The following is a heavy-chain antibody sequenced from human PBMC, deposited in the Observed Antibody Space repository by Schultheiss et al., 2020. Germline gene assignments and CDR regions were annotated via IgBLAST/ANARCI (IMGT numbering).Heavy chain of an antibody. J-gene: IGHJ4*02. Sequence: SLKISCAASGFTFSSYAMHWVRQAPGKGLEWVSGISWNSGSIGYADSVKGRFTISRDNAKNSLYLQMNSLRAEDTALYYCAKDIGTMVSLYYFDYWGQGTLVTVSS. V-gene: IGHV3-9*01. D-gene: IGHD3-10*01. CDR3: AKDIGTMVSLYYFDY. CDR2: ISWNSGSI. CDR1: GFTFSSYA.